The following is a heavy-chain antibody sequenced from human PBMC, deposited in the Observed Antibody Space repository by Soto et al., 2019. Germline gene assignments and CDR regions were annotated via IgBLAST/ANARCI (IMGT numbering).Heavy chain of an antibody. CDR1: GGSISSYY. CDR3: ARVCSSDGYNFDY. J-gene: IGHJ4*02. CDR2: IYYSGST. Sequence: LSETLSLTCTVSGGSISSYYWSWIRQPPGKGLEWIGYIYYSGSTNYNPSLKSRVTISVDTSKNQFSLKLSSVTAADTAVYYCARVCSSDGYNFDYWGQGTLVTVSS. V-gene: IGHV4-59*01. D-gene: IGHD5-12*01.